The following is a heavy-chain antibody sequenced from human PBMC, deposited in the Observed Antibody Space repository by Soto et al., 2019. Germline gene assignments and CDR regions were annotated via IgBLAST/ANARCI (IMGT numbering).Heavy chain of an antibody. D-gene: IGHD3-10*01. CDR2: IIPIFGTA. J-gene: IGHJ6*02. CDR1: GGTFSSYA. V-gene: IGHV1-69*06. Sequence: SVKVSCKASGGTFSSYAISWVRQAPGQGLEWMGGIIPIFGTANYAQKFQGRVTITADKSTSTAYMELSSLRSEDTAVYYCAREDSMEDDSKKDYYGMDVWGQGTTVTV. CDR3: AREDSMEDDSKKDYYGMDV.